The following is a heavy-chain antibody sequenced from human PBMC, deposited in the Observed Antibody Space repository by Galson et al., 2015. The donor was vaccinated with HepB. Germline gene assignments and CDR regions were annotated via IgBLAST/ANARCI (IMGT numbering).Heavy chain of an antibody. Sequence: QSGAEVKKPGESLKISCKGSGYSFPTYWIGWVRQMPGKGLEWMGIIFPADSNTKYSPSFQGQVTIPADMSTSTASLQWGSLKVSDTAMYYCARPAGRGYSTGRAPYYFDYWGQGTLVTVSS. J-gene: IGHJ4*02. D-gene: IGHD6-19*01. V-gene: IGHV5-51*03. CDR3: ARPAGRGYSTGRAPYYFDY. CDR2: IFPADSNT. CDR1: GYSFPTYW.